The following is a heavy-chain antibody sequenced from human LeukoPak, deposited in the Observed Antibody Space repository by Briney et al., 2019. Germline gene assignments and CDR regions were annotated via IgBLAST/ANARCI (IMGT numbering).Heavy chain of an antibody. Sequence: ASVKVSCKASGYTFTSYGISWVRQAPGQGLEWMGWIRAYNGNTNYAQKLQGRVTMTTDTSTSTAYMELRSLRSDDTAVYYCARVSRYCSGGSCYSFDPWGQGTLVTVSS. D-gene: IGHD2-15*01. J-gene: IGHJ5*02. V-gene: IGHV1-18*01. CDR2: IRAYNGNT. CDR1: GYTFTSYG. CDR3: ARVSRYCSGGSCYSFDP.